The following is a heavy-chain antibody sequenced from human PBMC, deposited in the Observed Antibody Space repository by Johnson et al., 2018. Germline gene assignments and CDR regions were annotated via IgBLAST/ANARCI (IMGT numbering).Heavy chain of an antibody. J-gene: IGHJ4*02. CDR1: GFSFAYW. D-gene: IGHD4-17*01. CDR2: INPDGTTR. Sequence: VQLQESGGGLVQPGGSLRLSCVGSGFSFAYWMTWVRQAPGKGLDWVANINPDGTTRHYVDSVRGRFTISRDNAANSLYLQMNSLGAEDTAVYYCARVAYRDEGFDYWGQGTLVTVSS. CDR3: ARVAYRDEGFDY. V-gene: IGHV3-7*01.